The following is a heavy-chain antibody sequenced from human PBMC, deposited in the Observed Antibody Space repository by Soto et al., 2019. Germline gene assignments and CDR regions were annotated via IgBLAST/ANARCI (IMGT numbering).Heavy chain of an antibody. CDR2: IRGVAGST. Sequence: AGGSLRLSCAASGLTFSTFDMTWVRQAPGKGLEWVSLIRGVAGSTHYPDSVKGRFTISKDTSNNVLYLEMNSLRADDTAVYFCVKGACLGYWGQGNMVTVSS. CDR1: GLTFSTFD. V-gene: IGHV3-23*01. J-gene: IGHJ4*02. CDR3: VKGACLGY.